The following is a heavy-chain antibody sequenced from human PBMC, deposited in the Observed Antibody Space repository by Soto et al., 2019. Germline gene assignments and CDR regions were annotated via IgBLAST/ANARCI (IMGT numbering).Heavy chain of an antibody. Sequence: VSGPTLVNPTQTLTLTCTFSGFSLSTSGMCVSWIRQPPGKALEWLALIDWDDDKYYSTSLKTRLTISKDTSKNQVVLTMTNMDPVDTATYYCARTPYSNYYYYGMDVWGQGTTVTVSS. CDR1: GFSLSTSGMC. CDR2: IDWDDDK. J-gene: IGHJ6*02. V-gene: IGHV2-70*01. CDR3: ARTPYSNYYYYGMDV. D-gene: IGHD4-4*01.